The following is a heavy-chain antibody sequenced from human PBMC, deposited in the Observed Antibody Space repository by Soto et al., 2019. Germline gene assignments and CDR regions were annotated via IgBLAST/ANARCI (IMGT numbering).Heavy chain of an antibody. V-gene: IGHV1-69*13. Sequence: ASVKVSCKASGGTFSSYAISWVRQAPGQGLEWMGGIIPIFGTANYAQKFQGRVTITADESTSTAYMELSSLRSEDTAACYCARDNGSGCSAFDYWGQGTLVTVSS. CDR2: IIPIFGTA. J-gene: IGHJ4*02. CDR3: ARDNGSGCSAFDY. CDR1: GGTFSSYA. D-gene: IGHD6-19*01.